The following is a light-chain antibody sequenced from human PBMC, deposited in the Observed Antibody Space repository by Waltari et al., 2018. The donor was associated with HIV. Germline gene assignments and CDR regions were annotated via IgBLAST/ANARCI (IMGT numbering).Light chain of an antibody. Sequence: QSALTQPPSASGSPGHSVTISCTGTTSAVGPYNYVSWSQHTPGKAPKLIIYEVTKRPSGFPDRFSASKAGNTASLTVSGLQTDDEADYYCSSYAGSNTLIFGGGTNLIVL. CDR2: EVT. V-gene: IGLV2-8*01. CDR1: TSAVGPYNY. J-gene: IGLJ2*01. CDR3: SSYAGSNTLI.